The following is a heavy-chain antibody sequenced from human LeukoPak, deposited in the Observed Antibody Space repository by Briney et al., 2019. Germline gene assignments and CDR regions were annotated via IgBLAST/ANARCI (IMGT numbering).Heavy chain of an antibody. J-gene: IGHJ4*02. CDR1: GFTFSSYD. CDR3: ARGPLIAAAGTW. Sequence: GGSLRLSCAASGFTFSSYDMHWVRQTTGKGLEWVSVIGSAGDTYYPGSVKGRFTISRENAKNSLYLQMNSLRAEDTAVYYCARGPLIAAAGTWWGQGTLVTVSS. V-gene: IGHV3-13*01. CDR2: IGSAGDT. D-gene: IGHD6-13*01.